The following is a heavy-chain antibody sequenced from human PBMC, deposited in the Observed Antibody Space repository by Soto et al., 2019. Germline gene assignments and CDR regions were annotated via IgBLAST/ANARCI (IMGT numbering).Heavy chain of an antibody. J-gene: IGHJ4*02. CDR3: ARDGGYSYGYADY. V-gene: IGHV3-21*01. D-gene: IGHD5-18*01. CDR2: ISSRSTYI. Sequence: GGSLRLSCAASGFTFSKYSVNWVRQAPGKGLEWVSSISSRSTYIFYADSVKGRFTISRDNPKNTLYLQMNSLRAEDTAVYYCARDGGYSYGYADYWGQGTLVTVSS. CDR1: GFTFSKYS.